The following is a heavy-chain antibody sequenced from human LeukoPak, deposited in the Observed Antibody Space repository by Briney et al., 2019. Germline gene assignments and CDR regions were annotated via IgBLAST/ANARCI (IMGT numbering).Heavy chain of an antibody. CDR2: IYPGDSDT. V-gene: IGHV5-51*01. Sequence: GESLKISCKGSGYSFTSYWIGWVRQMPGKGLEWMGIIYPGDSDTRYSPSFQGQVTISADKSISTAYLQWSSLKASDTAMYYCARLADGYSGSWRPYYYSMDVWGKGTTVTVSS. CDR3: ARLADGYSGSWRPYYYSMDV. D-gene: IGHD6-13*01. J-gene: IGHJ6*04. CDR1: GYSFTSYW.